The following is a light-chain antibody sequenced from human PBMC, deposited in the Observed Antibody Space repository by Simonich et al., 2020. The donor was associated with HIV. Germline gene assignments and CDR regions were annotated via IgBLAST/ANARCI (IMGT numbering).Light chain of an antibody. CDR1: NSDVGGYNY. V-gene: IGLV2-8*01. CDR2: EVN. J-gene: IGLJ2*01. Sequence: QSALTQPPSASGSPGQSVTISCTGTNSDVGGYNYVSWYQQHPGKAPKLIIYEVNKRPSGVPYRFSGSKSDNTASLTVSGLQAEDEANYYCSSYAGSNTVVFGGGTKLTVL. CDR3: SSYAGSNTVV.